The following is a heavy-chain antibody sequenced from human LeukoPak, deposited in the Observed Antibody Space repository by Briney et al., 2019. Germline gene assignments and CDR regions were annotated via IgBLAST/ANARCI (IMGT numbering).Heavy chain of an antibody. CDR1: GGSISSYY. CDR2: IYYSGST. Sequence: KSSETLSLTCTVSGGSISSYYWSWIRQPPGKGLEWIGNIYYSGSTNYNPSLKSRVTISVDTSKNQFSLKLSSVTAADTAVYYCARARNWFDPWGRGTLVTVSS. CDR3: ARARNWFDP. J-gene: IGHJ5*02. V-gene: IGHV4-59*01.